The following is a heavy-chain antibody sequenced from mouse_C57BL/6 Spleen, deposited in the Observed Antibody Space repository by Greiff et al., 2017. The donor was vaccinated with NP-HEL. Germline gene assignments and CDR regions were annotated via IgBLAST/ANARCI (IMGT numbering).Heavy chain of an antibody. CDR1: GYTFTSYW. Sequence: VQLQQSGAELVKPGASVKLSCKASGYTFTSYWMQWLKQRPGQGLEWIGEIDPSDSYTNYNQKFKGKATLTVDTSSSTAYMQLSSLTSEDSAVYYCASATTVVVDYWGQGTTLTVSS. CDR2: IDPSDSYT. D-gene: IGHD1-1*01. CDR3: ASATTVVVDY. V-gene: IGHV1-50*01. J-gene: IGHJ2*01.